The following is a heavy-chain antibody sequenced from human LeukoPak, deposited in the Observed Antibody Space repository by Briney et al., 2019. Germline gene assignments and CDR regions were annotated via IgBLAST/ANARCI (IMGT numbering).Heavy chain of an antibody. CDR1: GYTFTGYY. D-gene: IGHD3-16*01. J-gene: IGHJ4*02. V-gene: IGHV1-2*02. CDR2: INPNSGGT. CDR3: ARAEEGGGLRNVYYFDY. Sequence: GASVKVSCKASGYTFTGYYMHWVRQAPGQGLEWMGWINPNSGGTNYAQKFQGRVTMTRDTSISTAYMELGRLRSDDTAVCCCARAEEGGGLRNVYYFDYWGQGTLVTVSS.